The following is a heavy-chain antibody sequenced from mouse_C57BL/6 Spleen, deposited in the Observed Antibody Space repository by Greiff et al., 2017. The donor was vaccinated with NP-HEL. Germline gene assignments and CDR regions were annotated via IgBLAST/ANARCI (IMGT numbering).Heavy chain of an antibody. V-gene: IGHV5-6*01. J-gene: IGHJ2*01. CDR2: ISSGGSYT. CDR1: GFTFSSYG. Sequence: EVKLVESGGDLVKPGGSLKLSCAASGFTFSSYGMSWVRQTPDKRLEWVATISSGGSYTYYPDSVKGRFTISRDNAKNTLYLQMSSLKSEDTAMYYCARQGDYGVFDYWGQGTTLTVSS. D-gene: IGHD2-4*01. CDR3: ARQGDYGVFDY.